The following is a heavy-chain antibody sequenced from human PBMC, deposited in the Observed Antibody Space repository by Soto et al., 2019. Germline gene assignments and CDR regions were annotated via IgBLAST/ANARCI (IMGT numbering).Heavy chain of an antibody. CDR1: GYAFTNYY. CDR3: ASKGYTYRKSGLDV. Sequence: QAHLEQSGTEVKNPGASVKVSCKASGYAFTNYYMHWVRQTPGQGLEWVGVINPIDASTRYTQKFQDRVTLTTDTSTSTVYLELSSLKSDDTAVYYCASKGYTYRKSGLDVWGQGTTVIVSS. V-gene: IGHV1-46*01. D-gene: IGHD5-18*01. CDR2: INPIDAST. J-gene: IGHJ6*02.